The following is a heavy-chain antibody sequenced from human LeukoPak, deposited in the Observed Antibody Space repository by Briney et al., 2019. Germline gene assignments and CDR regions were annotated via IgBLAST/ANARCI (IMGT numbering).Heavy chain of an antibody. CDR2: ISWNSGSI. Sequence: QTGGSLRLSCAASGFTFDDYAMHWVRQAPGKGLEWVSGISWNSGSIGYADSVKGRFTISRDSAKNSLYLQMNSLRAEDTALYYCAKASRRGYYYGMDVWGQGTTVTVSS. D-gene: IGHD6-6*01. CDR1: GFTFDDYA. J-gene: IGHJ6*02. V-gene: IGHV3-9*01. CDR3: AKASRRGYYYGMDV.